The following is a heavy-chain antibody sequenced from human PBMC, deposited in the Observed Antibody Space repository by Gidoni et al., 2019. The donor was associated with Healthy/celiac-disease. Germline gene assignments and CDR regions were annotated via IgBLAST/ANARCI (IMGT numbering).Heavy chain of an antibody. CDR1: GGSFSVYY. CDR3: ARASTNCSGGSCYRTAIDY. J-gene: IGHJ4*02. V-gene: IGHV4-34*01. D-gene: IGHD2-15*01. CDR2: INHSGST. Sequence: QVQLQQWGAGLLKPSETLSLTCAVYGGSFSVYYWSWIRQPPGKGLEWIGEINHSGSTNYNPSLKSRVTISVDTSKNQFSLKLSSVTAADTAVYYCARASTNCSGGSCYRTAIDYWGQGTLVTVSS.